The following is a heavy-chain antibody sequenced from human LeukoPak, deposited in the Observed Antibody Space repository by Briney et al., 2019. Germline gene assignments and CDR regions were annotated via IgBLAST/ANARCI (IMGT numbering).Heavy chain of an antibody. CDR1: EFTFSTYW. CDR2: IKQDGSEK. Sequence: PGGSLRLSCAASEFTFSTYWMTWVRQAPGKGLEWVADIKQDGSEKYYVDSVKGRFPIARQNAKKLLFLQMNSLRADDTAVYYCARHRRVRIQEDAFAIWGQGTLVTVSS. CDR3: ARHRRVRIQEDAFAI. J-gene: IGHJ3*02. D-gene: IGHD3-10*01. V-gene: IGHV3-7*01.